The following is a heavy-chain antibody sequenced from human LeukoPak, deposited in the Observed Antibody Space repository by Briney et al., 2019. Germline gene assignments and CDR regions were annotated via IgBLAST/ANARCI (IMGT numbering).Heavy chain of an antibody. J-gene: IGHJ6*02. CDR3: AKDREGSGWKPRTYYYGMDV. D-gene: IGHD6-19*01. V-gene: IGHV3-23*01. CDR1: GFTFSSYA. Sequence: GGSLRLSCAASGFTFSSYAMSWVRQAPGKGLEWVSAISGSGGSTYYADSVKGRFTISRDNSKNTLYLQMNSLRAEDTAVYYCAKDREGSGWKPRTYYYGMDVWGQGTTVTVSS. CDR2: ISGSGGST.